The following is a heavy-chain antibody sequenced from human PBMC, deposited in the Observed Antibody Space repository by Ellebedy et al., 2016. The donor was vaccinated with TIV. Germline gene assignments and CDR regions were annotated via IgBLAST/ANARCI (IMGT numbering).Heavy chain of an antibody. Sequence: GSLRLXXAASGFTFSSFVMSWVRQPPGKGLEWIGDINHRGATKYISSLKSRVVISLDTSKRHFSLNVSSVTAADTAVYYCARGSMVRGLAGWGQGTLVTVSS. D-gene: IGHD3-10*01. CDR3: ARGSMVRGLAG. J-gene: IGHJ4*02. CDR1: GFTFSSFV. V-gene: IGHV4-34*01. CDR2: INHRGAT.